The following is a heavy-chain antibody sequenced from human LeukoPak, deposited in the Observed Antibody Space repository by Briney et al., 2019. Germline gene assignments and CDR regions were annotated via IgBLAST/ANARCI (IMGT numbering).Heavy chain of an antibody. D-gene: IGHD3-3*01. J-gene: IGHJ4*02. Sequence: GGSLRLSCAASGFTFSSYAMSWVRQAPGKALEWVSAISGRGGSTNYADSVKGRFTISRDNSKNTLYLQVNSLRAEDTAVYYCAKNNDFWSGYSLDYWGQGTLVTVSS. V-gene: IGHV3-23*01. CDR2: ISGRGGST. CDR3: AKNNDFWSGYSLDY. CDR1: GFTFSSYA.